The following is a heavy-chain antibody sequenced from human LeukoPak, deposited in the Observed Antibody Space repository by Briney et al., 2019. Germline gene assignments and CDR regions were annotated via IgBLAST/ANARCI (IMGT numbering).Heavy chain of an antibody. J-gene: IGHJ4*02. Sequence: LSLTCAVYGGSFSGYYWSWIRQAPGKGLEWVAVISYDGSNKYYADSVKGRFTISRDNSKNTLYLQMNSLRAEDTAVYYCARPYIAAAGFSDYWGQGTLVTVSS. V-gene: IGHV3-30*03. CDR2: ISYDGSNK. CDR1: GGSFSGYY. D-gene: IGHD6-13*01. CDR3: ARPYIAAAGFSDY.